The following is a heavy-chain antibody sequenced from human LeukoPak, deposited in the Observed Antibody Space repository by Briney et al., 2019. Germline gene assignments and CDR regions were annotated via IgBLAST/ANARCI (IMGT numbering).Heavy chain of an antibody. V-gene: IGHV4-31*03. D-gene: IGHD1-14*01. CDR2: IYYSGTT. Sequence: KPSETLSLTCTVSGGSISSGAYFWSWIRQHPGKGLEWIGFIYYSGTTYYNPSLKSRLTLSKDTSKNHFSLTLSSVTAADTAVYYCARAHGSSGDYFDYWGQGTLVTVSS. CDR1: GGSISSGAYF. J-gene: IGHJ4*02. CDR3: ARAHGSSGDYFDY.